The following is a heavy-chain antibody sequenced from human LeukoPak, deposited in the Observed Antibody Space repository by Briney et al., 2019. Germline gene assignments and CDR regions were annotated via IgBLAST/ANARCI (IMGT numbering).Heavy chain of an antibody. CDR1: GYTFTGYY. V-gene: IGHV1-2*02. CDR2: INPNSGGT. CDR3: ARPPHYYYGMDV. J-gene: IGHJ6*02. Sequence: ASVKVSCEASGYTFTGYYIHWVRQAPGQGPEWMGWINPNSGGTNYTQKFQGRVTMTRDTSISTAYMELSRLTSDDTAVYYCARPPHYYYGMDVWGQGTTIIVSS.